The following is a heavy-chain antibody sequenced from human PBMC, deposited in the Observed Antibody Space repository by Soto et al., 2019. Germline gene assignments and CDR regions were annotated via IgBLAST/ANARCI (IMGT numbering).Heavy chain of an antibody. J-gene: IGHJ5*02. CDR1: GFTFSSYG. D-gene: IGHD7-27*01. V-gene: IGHV3-30*18. CDR2: ISYDGSNK. Sequence: GGSLRLSCAASGFTFSSYGMHWVRQAPGKGLEWVAVISYDGSNKYYADSVKGRFTISRDNSKNTLYLQMNSLRAEDTAVYYCAKEAAPTGEVRSWFDPWGQGTLVTVSS. CDR3: AKEAAPTGEVRSWFDP.